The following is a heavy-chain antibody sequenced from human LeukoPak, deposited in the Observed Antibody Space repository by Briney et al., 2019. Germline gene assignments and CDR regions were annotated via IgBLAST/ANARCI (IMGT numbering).Heavy chain of an antibody. D-gene: IGHD1-1*01. J-gene: IGHJ4*02. CDR3: ARDQGRTAVTPYDY. CDR2: ITPNSGGT. Sequence: ASVKVSCKASGYTFTGYYIHWLRQAPGQGPEWMGWITPNSGGTNYVQKFQGRVTLTRDTSISTAYMELSRLRSDDTAVYYCARDQGRTAVTPYDYWGQGTLVTVSS. CDR1: GYTFTGYY. V-gene: IGHV1-2*02.